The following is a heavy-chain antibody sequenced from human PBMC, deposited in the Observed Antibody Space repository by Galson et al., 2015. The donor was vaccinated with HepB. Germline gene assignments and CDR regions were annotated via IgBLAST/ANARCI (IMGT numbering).Heavy chain of an antibody. J-gene: IGHJ6*02. V-gene: IGHV1-18*04. Sequence: SVKVSCKASGYTFTSYGISWVRQAPGQGLEWMGWISAYNGNTNYAQKLQGRVTMTTDTSTSTAYMELRSLRSDDTAVYYCARGSTYYDFWSGYYRGGMDVWGQGTTVTVSS. CDR2: ISAYNGNT. D-gene: IGHD3-3*01. CDR3: ARGSTYYDFWSGYYRGGMDV. CDR1: GYTFTSYG.